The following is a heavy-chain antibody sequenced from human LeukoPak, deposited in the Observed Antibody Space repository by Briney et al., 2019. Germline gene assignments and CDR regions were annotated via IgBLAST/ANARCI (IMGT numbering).Heavy chain of an antibody. CDR2: ISAYNGNT. J-gene: IGHJ6*03. D-gene: IGHD2-15*01. CDR1: GHTFTSYG. Sequence: ASVKVSCKASGHTFTSYGISWVRQAPGQGLEWMGWISAYNGNTNYAQKLQGRVTMTTDTSTSTAYMELRSLRSDDTAVYYCARSAGCSGGSCYGGYMDVWGKGTTVTVSS. V-gene: IGHV1-18*01. CDR3: ARSAGCSGGSCYGGYMDV.